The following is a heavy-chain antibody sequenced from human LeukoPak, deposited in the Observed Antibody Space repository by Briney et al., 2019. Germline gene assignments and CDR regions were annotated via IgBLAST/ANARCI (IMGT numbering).Heavy chain of an antibody. CDR3: ARRAGAYSHPYDY. V-gene: IGHV3-53*01. CDR2: IYSDNT. D-gene: IGHD4/OR15-4a*01. Sequence: GGSLRLSCAASGFTVSSNSMSWVRQAPGKGLEWVSFIYSDNTHYSDSVKGRFTISRDDSKNTLYLQMNSLRAEDTAVYYCARRAGAYSHPYDYWGQGTLVTVSS. CDR1: GFTVSSNS. J-gene: IGHJ4*02.